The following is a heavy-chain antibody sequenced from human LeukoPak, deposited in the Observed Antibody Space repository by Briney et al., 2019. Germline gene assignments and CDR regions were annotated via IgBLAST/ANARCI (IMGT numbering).Heavy chain of an antibody. Sequence: SETLSLTCAVSGGSISSGGYSWSWIRQPPGKGLEWIGYIYHSGSTYYNPSLKSRVTISVGRSKNQFSLKLSSVTAADTAVYYCAKLSGGATFDIWGQGTVVTVSS. CDR1: GGSISSGGYS. CDR3: AKLSGGATFDI. D-gene: IGHD6-19*01. CDR2: IYHSGST. V-gene: IGHV4-30-2*01. J-gene: IGHJ3*02.